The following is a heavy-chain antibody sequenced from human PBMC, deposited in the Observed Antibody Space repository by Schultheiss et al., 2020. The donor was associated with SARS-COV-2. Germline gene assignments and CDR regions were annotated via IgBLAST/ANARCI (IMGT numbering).Heavy chain of an antibody. V-gene: IGHV3-48*04. J-gene: IGHJ6*02. CDR1: GFTFSSYW. CDR2: ISSSGSTI. CDR3: ARDRANYYYYGMDV. Sequence: GGSLRLSCAASGFTFSSYWMSWVRQAPGKGLEWVSYISSSGSTIYYADSVKGRFTISRDNAKNSLYLQMNSLRAEDTAVYYCARDRANYYYYGMDVWGQGTTVTVSS.